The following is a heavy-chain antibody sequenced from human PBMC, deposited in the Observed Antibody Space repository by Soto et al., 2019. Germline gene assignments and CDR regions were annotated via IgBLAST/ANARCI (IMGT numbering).Heavy chain of an antibody. V-gene: IGHV3-23*01. Sequence: GESLKISCAASGFTFSSYAMSWVRQAPGKGLEWVSAISGSGGSTYYADSVKGRFTISRDNSKNTLYLQMNSLRAEDTAVYYCAKVWPTGDSAYWDYWGQGTLVTVSS. CDR3: AKVWPTGDSAYWDY. CDR2: ISGSGGST. CDR1: GFTFSSYA. J-gene: IGHJ4*02. D-gene: IGHD7-27*01.